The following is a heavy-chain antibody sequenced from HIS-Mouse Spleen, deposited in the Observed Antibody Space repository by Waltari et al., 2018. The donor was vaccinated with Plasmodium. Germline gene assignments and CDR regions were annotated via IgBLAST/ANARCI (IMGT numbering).Heavy chain of an antibody. CDR3: ARDRRLAFDY. D-gene: IGHD2-15*01. CDR1: GFPFNSYA. Sequence: QVQLVGSGGGVVKPGRSLRLSWASSGFPFNSYAMHWVRQAPGKGLEWVAVISYDGSNKYYADSVKGRFTISRDNSKNTLYLQMNSLRAEDTAVYYCARDRRLAFDYWGQGTLVTVSS. J-gene: IGHJ4*02. CDR2: ISYDGSNK. V-gene: IGHV3-30-3*01.